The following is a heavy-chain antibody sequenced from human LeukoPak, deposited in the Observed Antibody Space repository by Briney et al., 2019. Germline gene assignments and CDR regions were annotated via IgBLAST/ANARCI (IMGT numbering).Heavy chain of an antibody. J-gene: IGHJ4*02. D-gene: IGHD2-21*02. CDR1: GGSISNYY. CDR2: FYYSGST. V-gene: IGHV4-59*01. CDR3: ARDPDIVVVTAIPKYFDY. Sequence: SETLSLTCTVSGGSISNYYWSWIRQPPGKGLEWIGYFYYSGSTNYNYSPSLKSRVTISVDTSKNQFSLKLSSVTAADTAVYYCARDPDIVVVTAIPKYFDYWGQGTLVTVSS.